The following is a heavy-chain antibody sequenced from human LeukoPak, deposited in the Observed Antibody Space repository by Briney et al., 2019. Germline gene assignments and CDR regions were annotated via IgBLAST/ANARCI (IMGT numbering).Heavy chain of an antibody. J-gene: IGHJ4*02. CDR3: ARDYYYYASGSYYPDY. CDR2: IYSDGNT. V-gene: IGHV3-66*01. D-gene: IGHD3-10*01. CDR1: GFAVSSNY. Sequence: GGSLRLSCAASGFAVSSNYMSWVRQAPGKGLEWVSVIYSDGNTNYADSVKGRFTISRDNFKNTLYLQMNSLRAEDTAVYYCARDYYYYASGSYYPDYWGPGTLVTVSS.